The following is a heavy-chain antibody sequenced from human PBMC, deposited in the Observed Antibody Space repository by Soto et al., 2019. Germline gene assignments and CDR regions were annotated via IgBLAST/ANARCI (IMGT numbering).Heavy chain of an antibody. CDR2: VYYTGTT. CDR1: GGSISPYY. Sequence: SETLSLTCTVSGGSISPYYWGWIRHTPGKGPEWAGCVYYTGTTRYNPSRQRRVTISLDTSNRQFSLNLSFVNAADAAVYYCARASARNTVFGVVISDFDYWGQATLVT. D-gene: IGHD3-3*01. J-gene: IGHJ4*02. V-gene: IGHV4-59*01. CDR3: ARASARNTVFGVVISDFDY.